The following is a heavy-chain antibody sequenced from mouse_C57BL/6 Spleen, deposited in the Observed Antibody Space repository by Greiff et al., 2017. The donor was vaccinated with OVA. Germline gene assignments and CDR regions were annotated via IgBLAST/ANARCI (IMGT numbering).Heavy chain of an antibody. Sequence: VQLQQPGAELVKPGASVKLSCKASGYTFTSYWMQWVKQRPGQGLEWIGEIDPSDSYTNYNQKFKGKATLTVDTSSSPAYMQLSSLTAEDSAVYYGARLQRGSSLYYYAMDYWGQGTSVTVSS. CDR1: GYTFTSYW. V-gene: IGHV1-50*01. D-gene: IGHD1-1*01. CDR3: ARLQRGSSLYYYAMDY. J-gene: IGHJ4*01. CDR2: IDPSDSYT.